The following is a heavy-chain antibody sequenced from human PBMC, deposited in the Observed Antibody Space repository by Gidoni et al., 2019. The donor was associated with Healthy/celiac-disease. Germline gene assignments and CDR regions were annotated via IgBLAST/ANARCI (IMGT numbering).Heavy chain of an antibody. J-gene: IGHJ3*02. CDR1: GFTFSSYA. CDR2: ISYDGSNK. CDR3: ARSGYSNSRGAFDI. V-gene: IGHV3-30*01. D-gene: IGHD6-13*01. Sequence: QVQLVESGGGVVQPGRSLSLSCAASGFTFSSYAMHWVRQAPGKGLEWVAVISYDGSNKYYADSVKGRFTISRDNSKNTLYLQMNSLRAEDTAVYYCARSGYSNSRGAFDIWGQGTMVTVSS.